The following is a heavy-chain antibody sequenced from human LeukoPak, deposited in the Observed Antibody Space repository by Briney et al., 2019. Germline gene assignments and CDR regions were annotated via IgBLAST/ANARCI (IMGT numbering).Heavy chain of an antibody. CDR2: IYPGDSDT. CDR1: GYSFTSYW. CDR3: ARHSSYCSSTSCYGELDY. Sequence: GESLKISRKGSGYSFTSYWIGWVRQMPGKGLEWMGIIYPGDSDTRHSPSFQGQVTISADKSISTAYLQWSSLKASDTAMYYCARHSSYCSSTSCYGELDYWGQGTLVTVSS. J-gene: IGHJ4*02. V-gene: IGHV5-51*01. D-gene: IGHD2-2*01.